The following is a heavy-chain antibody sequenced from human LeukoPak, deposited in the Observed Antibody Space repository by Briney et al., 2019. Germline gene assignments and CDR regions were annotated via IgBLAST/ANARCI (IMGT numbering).Heavy chain of an antibody. CDR1: GFTFSSYW. CDR2: IKQDGSEK. D-gene: IGHD5-12*01. V-gene: IGHV3-7*01. Sequence: GGSLRLSCAASGFTFSSYWMSWVRQAPGKGLEWVANIKQDGSEKYYVDSAKGRFTISRDNAKNSLYLQMNSLRAEDTAVYYCAREGYEVDIVATAWGQGTLVTVSP. J-gene: IGHJ5*02. CDR3: AREGYEVDIVATA.